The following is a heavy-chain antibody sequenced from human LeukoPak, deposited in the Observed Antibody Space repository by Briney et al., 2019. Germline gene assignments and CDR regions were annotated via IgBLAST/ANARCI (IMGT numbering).Heavy chain of an antibody. J-gene: IGHJ4*02. D-gene: IGHD3-16*01. CDR3: ARDPGGSGDY. CDR2: INPSDGST. V-gene: IGHV1-46*01. CDR1: GYTFTTNK. Sequence: ASVKASFRASGYTFTTNKLHWVRQAPGQGLEWMGMINPSDGSTIYAQRFQGRVTMTRDTSTSTLYMELSSLRYEDTAVYYCARDPGGSGDYWGQGTLITVSS.